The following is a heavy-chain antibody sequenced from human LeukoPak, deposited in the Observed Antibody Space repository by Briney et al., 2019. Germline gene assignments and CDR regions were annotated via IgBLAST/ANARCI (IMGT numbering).Heavy chain of an antibody. V-gene: IGHV1-58*02. CDR2: IVVGSGNT. J-gene: IGHJ3*02. CDR1: GFTFTSSA. D-gene: IGHD5-12*01. CDR3: AAGTPNIVAHDAFDI. Sequence: SVKVSCKASGFTFTSSAMQWGRQARGQRLEWIGWIVVGSGNTNYAQKFQERVTITRDMSTSTAYMELSSLRSEDTAVYYCAAGTPNIVAHDAFDIWGQGTMVTVSS.